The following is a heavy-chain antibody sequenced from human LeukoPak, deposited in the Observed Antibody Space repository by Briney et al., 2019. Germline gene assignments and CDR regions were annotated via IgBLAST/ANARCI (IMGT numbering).Heavy chain of an antibody. D-gene: IGHD1-7*01. Sequence: PGGSLRLSCAASGFTSTSYSMSWVRQAPGKGLEWVSGTSDRGDYTYYADSVKGRFTISRDSSKNTLFLQMNSLRAEDTALYFCARKAQYNGHYPLDYWGQGTLVTVPS. V-gene: IGHV3-23*01. J-gene: IGHJ4*02. CDR3: ARKAQYNGHYPLDY. CDR2: TSDRGDYT. CDR1: GFTSTSYS.